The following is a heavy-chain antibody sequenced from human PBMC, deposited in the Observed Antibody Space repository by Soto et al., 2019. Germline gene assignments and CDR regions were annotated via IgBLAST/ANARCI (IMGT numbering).Heavy chain of an antibody. CDR3: ARGRVVVMVVGWDY. J-gene: IGHJ4*02. CDR2: IYYSGST. Sequence: QVQLQESGPGLVKPSQTLSLTCTVSGGSISSGGYYWSWIRQHPGKGLEWIGYIYYSGSTYYNPSLKSRVTISVHTSKNQFSLKLSSVTAADTAVYHCARGRVVVMVVGWDYSGQGTLVTVSS. V-gene: IGHV4-31*03. CDR1: GGSISSGGYY. D-gene: IGHD3-22*01.